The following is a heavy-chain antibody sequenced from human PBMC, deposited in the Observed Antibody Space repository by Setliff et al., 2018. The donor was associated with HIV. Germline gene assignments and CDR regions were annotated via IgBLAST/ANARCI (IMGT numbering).Heavy chain of an antibody. Sequence: GGSLRLSCAASGFSFSIYEMNWVRQAPGKGLEWLSYISSSSGTILYVDSVQGRFTISRDNAKNSLYLQMNSLRAEDTAVYYCARSHYDSRGYYYRGDAFDIWGLGTMVT. CDR1: GFSFSIYE. D-gene: IGHD3-22*01. CDR2: ISSSSGTI. V-gene: IGHV3-48*03. CDR3: ARSHYDSRGYYYRGDAFDI. J-gene: IGHJ3*02.